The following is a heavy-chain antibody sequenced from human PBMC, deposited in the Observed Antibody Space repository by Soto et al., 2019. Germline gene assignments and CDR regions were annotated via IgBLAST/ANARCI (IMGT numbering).Heavy chain of an antibody. V-gene: IGHV3-23*01. CDR2: ISGSGGST. J-gene: IGHJ4*02. CDR1: GFTFSSYA. D-gene: IGHD2-2*01. CDR3: AKDRLKGCSSTSCLNLFDY. Sequence: GGSLRLSCAASGFTFSSYAMSWVRQAPGKGLEWVSAISGSGGSTYYADSVKGRFTISRDNSKNTLYLQMNSLRAEDTAVYYCAKDRLKGCSSTSCLNLFDYWGQGTLVTVSS.